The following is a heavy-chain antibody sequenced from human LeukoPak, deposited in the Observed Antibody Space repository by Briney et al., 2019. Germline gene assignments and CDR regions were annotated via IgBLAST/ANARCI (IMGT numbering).Heavy chain of an antibody. D-gene: IGHD5-18*01. CDR2: ISGSGVNT. CDR1: GFTFSSYA. CDR3: ARDMDTAMENNWFDP. V-gene: IGHV3-23*01. J-gene: IGHJ5*02. Sequence: GGSLRLSCAASGFTFSSYAMNWVRQAPGKGLQWVSSISGSGVNTYYADSVKGRFTISRDNAENSLYLQMNSLRAEDTAVYYCARDMDTAMENNWFDPWGQGTLVTVSS.